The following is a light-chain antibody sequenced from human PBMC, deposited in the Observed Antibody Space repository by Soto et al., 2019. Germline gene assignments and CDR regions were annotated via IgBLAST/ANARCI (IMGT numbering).Light chain of an antibody. Sequence: ELVLTQSPATLSLSPGDRATLSCRASQSVTDSLAWFQQRPGQSPRLVIFDASNRANGIPPRFSGSGSGTDFTLTISSLEPEDFAVYYCHHRINWRFTFGPGTKVDIK. J-gene: IGKJ3*01. CDR2: DAS. V-gene: IGKV3-11*01. CDR1: QSVTDS. CDR3: HHRINWRFT.